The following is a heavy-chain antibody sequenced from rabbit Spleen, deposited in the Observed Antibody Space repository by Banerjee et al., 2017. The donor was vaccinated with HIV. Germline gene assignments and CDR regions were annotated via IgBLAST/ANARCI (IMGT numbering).Heavy chain of an antibody. D-gene: IGHD4-2*01. CDR1: GFSFSINYW. CDR2: LDVGKSGST. J-gene: IGHJ4*01. Sequence: EESGGGLVQPEGSLTLTCTTSGFSFSINYWICWVRQAPGKGLEWIACLDVGKSGSTYYANWAKGRFTISKASSTTVTLQMTSLTAADTATYFCARDAAGREDFNLWGQGTLVTVS. CDR3: ARDAAGREDFNL. V-gene: IGHV1S45*01.